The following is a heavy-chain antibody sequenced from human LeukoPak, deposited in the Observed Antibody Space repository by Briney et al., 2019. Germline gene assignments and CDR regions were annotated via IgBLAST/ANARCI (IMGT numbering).Heavy chain of an antibody. CDR3: ARSPLSFASYGSPSHAFDI. Sequence: GASVKVSCKASGGTFSSYAISWVRQAPGQGLEWMGRIIPIFGTANYAQKFQGRVTITTDESTSTAYMELSSLRSEDAAMYYCARSPLSFASYGSPSHAFDIWGKGQWSPSLQ. J-gene: IGHJ3*02. V-gene: IGHV1-69*05. CDR1: GGTFSSYA. CDR2: IIPIFGTA. D-gene: IGHD5-18*01.